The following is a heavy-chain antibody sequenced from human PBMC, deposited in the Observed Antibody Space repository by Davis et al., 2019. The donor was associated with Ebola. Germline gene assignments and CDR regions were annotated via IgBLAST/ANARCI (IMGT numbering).Heavy chain of an antibody. V-gene: IGHV3-21*01. J-gene: IGHJ4*02. CDR1: GFTFSAYN. D-gene: IGHD1-1*01. Sequence: GESLKISYAASGFTFSAYNMNWVRQAPGKGLEWVSSISSSSDYIYYADSLKGRFTISRDNAKNSLYLQMNSLRAEDTAVYYCAREAGTVFDYWGQGTLVTVSS. CDR2: ISSSSDYI. CDR3: AREAGTVFDY.